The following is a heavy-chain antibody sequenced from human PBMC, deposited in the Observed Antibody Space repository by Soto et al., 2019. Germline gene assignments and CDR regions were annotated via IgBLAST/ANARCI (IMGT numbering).Heavy chain of an antibody. CDR3: ARAVDYGGNSGGHY. CDR1: VFTFSSYA. CDR2: ISYDGSNK. J-gene: IGHJ4*02. V-gene: IGHV3-30-3*01. D-gene: IGHD4-17*01. Sequence: WGSLRVACASYVFTFSSYAMHWVRQAPGKGLEWVAVISYDGSNKYYADSVKGRFTISRDNSKNTLYLQMNSLRAEDTAVYYCARAVDYGGNSGGHYWGQGTLVTVSS.